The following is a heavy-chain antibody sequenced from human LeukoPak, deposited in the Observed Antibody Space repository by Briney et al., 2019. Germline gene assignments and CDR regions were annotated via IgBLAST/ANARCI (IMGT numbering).Heavy chain of an antibody. CDR1: GFTFSDYA. J-gene: IGHJ4*02. D-gene: IGHD6-6*01. V-gene: IGHV3-23*01. CDR2: ITGSGGST. CDR3: VKGSRVARPYYFDY. Sequence: PGGSLRLSCATSGFTFSDYAMSWVRQAPGKGLEWVSAITGSGGSTYYADSVKGRFTISRDNSQNTLYMQMNSLRAEDTALYYCVKGSRVARPYYFDYWGQGTLVPVSS.